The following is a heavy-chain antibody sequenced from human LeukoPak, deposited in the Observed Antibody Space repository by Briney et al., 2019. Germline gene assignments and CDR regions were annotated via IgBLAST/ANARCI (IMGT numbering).Heavy chain of an antibody. CDR1: GFTFSSYS. D-gene: IGHD1-26*01. CDR3: AREVVGPTNY. CDR2: ISSSSSTI. Sequence: PGGSLRLSCAASGFTFSSYSMNWVRQAPGKGLEWVSYISSSSSTIYYADSVKGRFTISRDNAKNSLYLQMNSLRAEDTAVYYFAREVVGPTNYWAQAPLATVIS. V-gene: IGHV3-48*01. J-gene: IGHJ4*02.